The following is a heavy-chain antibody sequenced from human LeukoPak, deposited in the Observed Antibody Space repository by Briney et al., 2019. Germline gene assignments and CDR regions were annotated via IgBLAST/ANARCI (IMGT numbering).Heavy chain of an antibody. V-gene: IGHV1-69*06. CDR3: ARERNFWSGYYNWFDP. CDR2: IIPIFGTA. Sequence: SVKVSCKASGGTFSSYAISWVRQAPGQGLEWMGGIIPIFGTANYAQKFQGRVTITADKSTSTAYMELSSLRSEDTAVYYCARERNFWSGYYNWFDPWGQGTLVTVSS. J-gene: IGHJ5*02. CDR1: GGTFSSYA. D-gene: IGHD3-3*01.